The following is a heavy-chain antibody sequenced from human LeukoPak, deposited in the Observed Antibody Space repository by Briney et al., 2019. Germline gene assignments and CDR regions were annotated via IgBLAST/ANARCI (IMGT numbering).Heavy chain of an antibody. J-gene: IGHJ6*03. CDR1: GFTFSSYW. V-gene: IGHV3-7*01. CDR3: AREEWELLRYYYYYMDV. Sequence: GGSLRLSCAASGFTFSSYWMSWVRQAPGKGLEWVANIKQDGSEKYYVDSVKGRFTISRDNAKNSLYLQMNSLRAEDTAVYYCAREEWELLRYYYYYMDVWGKGTTVTASS. CDR2: IKQDGSEK. D-gene: IGHD1-26*01.